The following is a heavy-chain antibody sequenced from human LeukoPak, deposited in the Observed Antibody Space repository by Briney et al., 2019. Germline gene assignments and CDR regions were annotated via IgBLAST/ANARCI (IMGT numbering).Heavy chain of an antibody. CDR1: GGSFSGYY. CDR3: ARGRWYYYGSGSYFSFRYYYGMDV. J-gene: IGHJ6*02. CDR2: INHSGST. D-gene: IGHD3-10*01. Sequence: PSETLSLTCAVYGGSFSGYYWSWIRQPPGKGLEWIGEINHSGSTNYNPSLKSRVTVSVDTSKNQFSLKLSSVTAADTAVYYCARGRWYYYGSGSYFSFRYYYGMDVWGQGTTVTVSS. V-gene: IGHV4-34*01.